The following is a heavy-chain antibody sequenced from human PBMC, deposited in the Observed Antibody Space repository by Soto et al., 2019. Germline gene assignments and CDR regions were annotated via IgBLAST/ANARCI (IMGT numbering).Heavy chain of an antibody. V-gene: IGHV3-23*01. Sequence: PGGSLRLSCAASGFTFSSYAMSWVRQAPGKGLEWVSAISGSGGSTYYADSVKGRFTISRDNSKNTLYLQMNSLRAEDTAVYYCAIIVVVVADTKSHPDYWGQGTLVTVSS. CDR1: GFTFSSYA. CDR3: AIIVVVVADTKSHPDY. CDR2: ISGSGGST. D-gene: IGHD2-15*01. J-gene: IGHJ4*02.